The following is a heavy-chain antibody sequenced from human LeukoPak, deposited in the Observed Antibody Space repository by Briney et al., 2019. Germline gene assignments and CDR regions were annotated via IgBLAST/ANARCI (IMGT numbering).Heavy chain of an antibody. D-gene: IGHD3-10*01. CDR2: IYYSGST. CDR3: AREVLLWFGELYGAWFDP. V-gene: IGHV4-31*03. CDR1: GGSISSGGYC. Sequence: PSETLSLTCTVSGGSISSGGYCWSWLRQHPGKGLEWIGYIYYSGSTYYNPSLKSRVTISVDTSKNQFSLKLSSVTAADTAVYYCAREVLLWFGELYGAWFDPWGQGTLVTVSS. J-gene: IGHJ5*02.